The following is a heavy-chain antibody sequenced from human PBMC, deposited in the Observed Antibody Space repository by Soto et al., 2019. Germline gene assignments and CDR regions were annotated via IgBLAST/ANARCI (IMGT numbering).Heavy chain of an antibody. CDR3: AKTNPSRTHRSGWYDWFDP. CDR1: GYKFTSYW. V-gene: IGHV5-51*01. Sequence: LKISWRTSGYKFTSYWIAWVRQMPGKGLEWMGIIFPSDSDTRYSPSFQGQVTISADRSTSTVFLQWASLKASDTAVYNCAKTNPSRTHRSGWYDWFDPWGQGTQVTVSS. D-gene: IGHD6-19*01. J-gene: IGHJ5*02. CDR2: IFPSDSDT.